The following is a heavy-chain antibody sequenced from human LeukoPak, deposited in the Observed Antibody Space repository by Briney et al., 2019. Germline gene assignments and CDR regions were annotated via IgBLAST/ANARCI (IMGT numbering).Heavy chain of an antibody. CDR2: MYNSGST. Sequence: SETLSLTCTVSGGSISTYYWSWIRQPPGKGLEWIGYMYNSGSTNYNPSLKSRVTISIDTSKNQVSLRLSSVTAADTAVYYCARQGSGGSSFDVWGQGKMVTVSS. V-gene: IGHV4-59*08. D-gene: IGHD1-26*01. CDR1: GGSISTYY. CDR3: ARQGSGGSSFDV. J-gene: IGHJ3*01.